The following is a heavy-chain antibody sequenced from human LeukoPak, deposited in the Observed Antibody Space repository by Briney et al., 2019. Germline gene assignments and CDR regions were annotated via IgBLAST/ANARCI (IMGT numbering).Heavy chain of an antibody. CDR1: GFTFSSYA. V-gene: IGHV3-23*01. J-gene: IGHJ4*02. CDR3: AKFWGYSSGYQN. Sequence: PGGSLRLSCAASGFTFSSYAMSWVRQAPGKGLEWASAISGSGGSTYYADSVKGRFTISRDNSKNTLYLQMNSLRAEDTAVYYCAKFWGYSSGYQNWGQGTLVTVSS. CDR2: ISGSGGST. D-gene: IGHD3-22*01.